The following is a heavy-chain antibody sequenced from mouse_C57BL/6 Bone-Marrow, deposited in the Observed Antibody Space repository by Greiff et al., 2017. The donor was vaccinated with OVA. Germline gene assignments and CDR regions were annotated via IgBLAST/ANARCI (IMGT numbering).Heavy chain of an antibody. CDR2: IRNKANNHAT. CDR1: GFTFSDAW. V-gene: IGHV6-6*01. J-gene: IGHJ2*01. CDR3: TRDGNYGGNYFDY. D-gene: IGHD2-1*01. Sequence: EVQVVESGGGLVQPGGSMKLSCAASGFTFSDAWMDWVRQSPEKGLEWVAEIRNKANNHATYYAESVKGRFTISRDDSKSSVYLQMNSLRAEDTGIYYCTRDGNYGGNYFDYWGQGTTLTVSS.